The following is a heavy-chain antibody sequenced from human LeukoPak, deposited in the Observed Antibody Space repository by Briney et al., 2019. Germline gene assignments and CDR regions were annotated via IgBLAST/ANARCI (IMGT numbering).Heavy chain of an antibody. Sequence: ASVKVSCKASGYTFTGYYMHWVRQAPRQGLEWMGWINPNSGGTNYAQKFQGRVTMTRDTSISTAYMELSRLRSDDTAVYYCAVAYCSSTSCYTGGDYGMDVWGQGTTVTVSS. J-gene: IGHJ6*02. D-gene: IGHD2-2*02. CDR1: GYTFTGYY. CDR2: INPNSGGT. V-gene: IGHV1-2*02. CDR3: AVAYCSSTSCYTGGDYGMDV.